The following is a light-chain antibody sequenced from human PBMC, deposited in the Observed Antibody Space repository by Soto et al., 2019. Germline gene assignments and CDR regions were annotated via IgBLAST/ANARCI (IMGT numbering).Light chain of an antibody. CDR3: GTWDSSLNATWV. CDR1: NSNIGNND. V-gene: IGLV1-51*01. CDR2: DNS. J-gene: IGLJ3*02. Sequence: QSVLTQPPSVSAAPGQKVTISCSGSNSNIGNNDVSWYRQLPGTAPRLLIYDNSKRPSGIPDRFSGSKSGTSATLGITGLQTGDEADYYCGTWDSSLNATWVFGGGTQLTVL.